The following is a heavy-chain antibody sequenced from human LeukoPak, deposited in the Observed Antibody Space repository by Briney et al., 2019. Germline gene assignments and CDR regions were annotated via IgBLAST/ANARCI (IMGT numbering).Heavy chain of an antibody. J-gene: IGHJ5*02. CDR1: GGSISSYY. CDR3: ARSPAGSVSWFDP. V-gene: IGHV4-59*01. D-gene: IGHD5/OR15-5a*01. CDR2: IYYSGST. Sequence: SETLSLTCTVSGGSISSYYWSWIRQPPGKGLEWIGYIYYSGSTNYNPSLKSRVTISVDTSKNQFSLKLSSVTAADTAVYYCARSPAGSVSWFDPWGQGTLVTVSS.